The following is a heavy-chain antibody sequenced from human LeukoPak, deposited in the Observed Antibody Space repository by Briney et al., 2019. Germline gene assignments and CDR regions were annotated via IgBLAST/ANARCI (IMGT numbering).Heavy chain of an antibody. V-gene: IGHV4-4*07. D-gene: IGHD3-10*01. CDR1: GGSISSYY. CDR3: AGRGSSSGTFDI. Sequence: SETLSLTCTVSGGSISSYYWSWIRQPPGKGLEWIGRIYTSGSTNYNPSLKSRVTMSVDRSKNEISLHLASLTAADTALYYCAGRGSSSGTFDIWGPGTFVTVSS. J-gene: IGHJ3*02. CDR2: IYTSGST.